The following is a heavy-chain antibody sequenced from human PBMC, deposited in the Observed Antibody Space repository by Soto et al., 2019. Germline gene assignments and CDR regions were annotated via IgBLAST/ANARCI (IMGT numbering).Heavy chain of an antibody. D-gene: IGHD6-13*01. CDR3: ARHGYSSSWYFDY. CDR2: IKQDGSEK. CDR1: GFTFSSYW. J-gene: IGHJ4*02. Sequence: TGGSLRLSCAASGFTFSSYWMSWVRQAPGKGLEWVANIKQDGSEKYYVDSVKGRFTISRDNAKNSLYLQMNSLRAEDTAVYYCARHGYSSSWYFDYWGQGTLVTVSS. V-gene: IGHV3-7*01.